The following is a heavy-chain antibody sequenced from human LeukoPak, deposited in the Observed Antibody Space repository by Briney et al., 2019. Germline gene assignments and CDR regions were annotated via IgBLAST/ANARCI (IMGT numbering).Heavy chain of an antibody. D-gene: IGHD5-18*01. V-gene: IGHV4-59*01. CDR3: ARWRGYGYGLDS. CDR1: GGSMNAYF. CDR2: VSHSGGT. J-gene: IGHJ4*02. Sequence: SETLSLTCTVSGGSMNAYFRSWFRQPQGKRLEWIGHVSHSGGTNYGPSFQSRVTVSIDTSKTHFSLKMSSVTAAGTAVYHCARWRGYGYGLDSWGQGTLVTVSS.